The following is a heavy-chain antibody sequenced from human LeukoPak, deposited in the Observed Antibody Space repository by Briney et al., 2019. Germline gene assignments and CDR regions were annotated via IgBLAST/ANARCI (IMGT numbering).Heavy chain of an antibody. V-gene: IGHV3-7*01. CDR2: IKQDGSEQ. CDR1: GVTFSSYW. Sequence: GGALRVSCAASGVTFSSYWMSWGRQAPGKGGEGGGNIKQDGSEQYYVDSVKGRFTISRDNAKNSLYLQMNSLRAEDTAVYYCARDRSGIAAAPYMDVWGKGTTVTVSS. J-gene: IGHJ6*03. CDR3: ARDRSGIAAAPYMDV. D-gene: IGHD6-25*01.